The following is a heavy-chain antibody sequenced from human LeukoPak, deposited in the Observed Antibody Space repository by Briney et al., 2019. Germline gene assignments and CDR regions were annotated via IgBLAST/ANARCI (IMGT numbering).Heavy chain of an antibody. J-gene: IGHJ4*02. D-gene: IGHD6-19*01. CDR1: DGSINNYY. CDR2: IFFTGYR. V-gene: IGHV4-59*08. CDR3: AGLVGGWSKLDS. Sequence: SETLSLTCTVSDGSINNYYWTWIRQPPGKGLEWIGHIFFTGYRKSNPSLRSRVTISLDTSKNQFSLRLSSVTAADTAVYYCAGLVGGWSKLDSWGPGTLVFVSS.